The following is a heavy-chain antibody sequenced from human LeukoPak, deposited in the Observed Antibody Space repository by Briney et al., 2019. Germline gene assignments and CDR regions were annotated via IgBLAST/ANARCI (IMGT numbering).Heavy chain of an antibody. J-gene: IGHJ4*02. CDR3: AKDYLQVETGTVDY. CDR1: GFTFSSYG. V-gene: IGHV3-30*02. D-gene: IGHD1-7*01. CDR2: IRYDGSNK. Sequence: GGSLRLSCAASGFTFSSYGMHWVRQAPGKGLEWVAFIRYDGSNKYYADSVKGRFTISRDNSKNTLYLQMNSLRAEDTAVYYCAKDYLQVETGTVDYWGQGTLVTVSS.